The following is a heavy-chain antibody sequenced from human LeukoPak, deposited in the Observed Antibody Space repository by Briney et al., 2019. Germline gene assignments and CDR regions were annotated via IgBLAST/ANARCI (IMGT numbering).Heavy chain of an antibody. V-gene: IGHV4-39*01. D-gene: IGHD3-22*01. CDR2: IHYSGST. J-gene: IGHJ4*02. CDR3: ARHPSGSSFDY. Sequence: SETLSLTFTVSGASISSSSYYWGWIRQPPGKGLEWIATIHYSGSTYQNPSLKSRVTMSVDTSKNQFSLKLSSVTAADTAVYYCARHPSGSSFDYWGQGTLVTVS. CDR1: GASISSSSYY.